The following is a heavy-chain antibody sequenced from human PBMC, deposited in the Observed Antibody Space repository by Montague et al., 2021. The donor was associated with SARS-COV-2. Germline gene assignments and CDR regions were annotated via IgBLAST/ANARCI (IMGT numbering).Heavy chain of an antibody. CDR1: GESFSRYY. D-gene: IGHD2-2*02. Sequence: SETLSLTCAVLGESFSRYYWSWIRQPPGKGLEWVGEISQSGNTKYNPSLQSRVSISLDTSRNQFSLKVSSVTAADTAIYYCARLGDGIVPSPILGLGPYYSFYYMDVWGKGTTVTVSS. CDR2: ISQSGNT. V-gene: IGHV4-34*01. J-gene: IGHJ6*03. CDR3: ARLGDGIVPSPILGLGPYYSFYYMDV.